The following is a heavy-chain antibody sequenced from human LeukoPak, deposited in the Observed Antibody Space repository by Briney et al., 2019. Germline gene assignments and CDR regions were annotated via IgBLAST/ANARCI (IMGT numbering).Heavy chain of an antibody. Sequence: GRSLRLSCAASGFTFSSYAMHWVRQAPSKGLEWVAVISYDGSNKYYADSVKGRFTISRDNSKNTLYLQMNSLRAEDTAVYYCARGYCSSTSCSPPWFDPWGQGTLVTVSS. CDR3: ARGYCSSTSCSPPWFDP. D-gene: IGHD2-2*01. V-gene: IGHV3-30*01. CDR2: ISYDGSNK. J-gene: IGHJ5*02. CDR1: GFTFSSYA.